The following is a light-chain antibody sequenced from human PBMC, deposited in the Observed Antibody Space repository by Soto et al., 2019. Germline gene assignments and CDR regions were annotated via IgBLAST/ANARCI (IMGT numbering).Light chain of an antibody. CDR1: QGISNY. Sequence: DIQMTQSPSSLSSSVGDRVTLTCRASQGISNYLAWYQQKPGKVPKLLIYAASTLQSGVPARFSGSGSGTDFTLTIGSLQPEDVATYYCQKYNSVPLTFGGGTKVEIK. J-gene: IGKJ4*01. CDR2: AAS. V-gene: IGKV1-27*01. CDR3: QKYNSVPLT.